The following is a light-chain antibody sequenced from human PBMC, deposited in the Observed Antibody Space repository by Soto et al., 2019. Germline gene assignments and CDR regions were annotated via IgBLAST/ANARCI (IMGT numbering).Light chain of an antibody. CDR3: QQCYSTQIFT. Sequence: DIQMTQSPSSLSASVADRVAITCRVSQSISSYLNWYQQKPGKAPKLLIYAASSLQSGVPSRFSGSGSGTDFTLTISSLQPEDFATYYCQQCYSTQIFTFGPGTKVDI. V-gene: IGKV1-39*01. J-gene: IGKJ3*01. CDR1: QSISSY. CDR2: AAS.